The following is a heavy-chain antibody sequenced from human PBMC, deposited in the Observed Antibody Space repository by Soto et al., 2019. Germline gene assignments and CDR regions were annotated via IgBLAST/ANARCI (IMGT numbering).Heavy chain of an antibody. CDR1: GFTFSDYW. CDR2: IKEEGSGQ. J-gene: IGHJ4*02. Sequence: EVRLVDSGGGLVQPGGSLRLSCAASGFTFSDYWMSWVRQAPGRGVEWVANIKEEGSGQYFVDSVQGRFTISRDNAKNSLVRHVSRLRVEDTDVYYCALAGYNHTWGAFWGPGTLVTVSS. CDR3: ALAGYNHTWGAF. D-gene: IGHD1-20*01. V-gene: IGHV3-7*03.